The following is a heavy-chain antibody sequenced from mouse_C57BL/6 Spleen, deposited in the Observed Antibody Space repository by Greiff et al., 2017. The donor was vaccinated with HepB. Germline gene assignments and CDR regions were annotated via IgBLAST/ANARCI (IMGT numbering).Heavy chain of an antibody. CDR2: INPSSGYT. CDR3: ARNYYGSSLYFDY. J-gene: IGHJ2*01. CDR1: GYTFTSYW. Sequence: QVQLKQSGAELAKPGASVKLSCKASGYTFTSYWMHWVKQRPGQGLEWIGYINPSSGYTKYNQKFKDKATLTADKSSSTAYMQLSSLTYEDSAVYYCARNYYGSSLYFDYWGQGTTLTVSS. D-gene: IGHD1-1*01. V-gene: IGHV1-7*01.